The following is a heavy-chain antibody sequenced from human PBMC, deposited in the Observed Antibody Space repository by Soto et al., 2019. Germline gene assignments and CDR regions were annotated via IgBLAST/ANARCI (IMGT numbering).Heavy chain of an antibody. CDR3: AKDQYCSSTSCKGGYFDY. CDR2: ISGSGGST. J-gene: IGHJ4*02. Sequence: GGSLRLSCAASGFTFSSYAMSWVRQAPGKGLEWVSAISGSGGSTYYADSVKGRFTISRDNSKNTLYLQMNSLRAEDTAVYYCAKDQYCSSTSCKGGYFDYWGQGTLVTVS. V-gene: IGHV3-23*01. CDR1: GFTFSSYA. D-gene: IGHD2-2*01.